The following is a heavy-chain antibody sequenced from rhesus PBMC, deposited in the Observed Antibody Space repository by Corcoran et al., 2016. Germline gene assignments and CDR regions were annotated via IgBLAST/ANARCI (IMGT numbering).Heavy chain of an antibody. Sequence: QVQLEESGPGLVKPSETLSLTCAVSGGSISGYYWTWIRHPPGKGREWIGYIGGRRGTTDDKPARKSRVTIATDTSKNQLSLRLNSVSAADTAVYYCARVFDGSDLDVWGRGVLVTVSS. V-gene: IGHV4S5*01. D-gene: IGHD4-4*01. J-gene: IGHJ5-2*02. CDR1: GGSISGYY. CDR2: IGGRRGTT. CDR3: ARVFDGSDLDV.